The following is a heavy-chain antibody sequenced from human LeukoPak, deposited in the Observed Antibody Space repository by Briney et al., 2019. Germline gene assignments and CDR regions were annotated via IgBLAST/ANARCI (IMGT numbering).Heavy chain of an antibody. J-gene: IGHJ4*02. CDR1: GFTFSSYG. D-gene: IGHD6-19*01. CDR2: IWYDGSNK. CDR3: AKGSTFTAASSSDFDY. V-gene: IGHV3-30*02. Sequence: PGGSLRLSCAASGFTFSSYGMHWVRQAPGKGLEWVAVIWYDGSNKYYADSVKGRFTISRDNSKNTLYLQMNSLRAEDTAVYYCAKGSTFTAASSSDFDYWGQGTLVTVSS.